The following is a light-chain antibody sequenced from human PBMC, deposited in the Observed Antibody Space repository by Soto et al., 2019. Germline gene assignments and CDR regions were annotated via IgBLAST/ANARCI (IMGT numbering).Light chain of an antibody. V-gene: IGLV2-14*01. J-gene: IGLJ1*01. CDR1: RSDIGNYNR. CDR2: VVA. CDR3: NAQTSANTYV. Sequence: QSALTQPASVSGSPGQSITISCTGTRSDIGNYNRVSWYQQHPGKAPKLMIYVVADRPSGVPNRFSGSKSGNTASLTISGLQAEDEADYYCNAQTSANTYVFGTGTKLTVL.